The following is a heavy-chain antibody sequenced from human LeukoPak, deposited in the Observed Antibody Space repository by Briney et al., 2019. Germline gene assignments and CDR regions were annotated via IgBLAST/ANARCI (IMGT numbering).Heavy chain of an antibody. D-gene: IGHD3-16*01. CDR2: INPSGGST. J-gene: IGHJ3*02. Sequence: ASVKVSCKTSGYSFTAFYIHWVRQAPGQGLEWMGIINPSGGSTSYAQKFQGRVTMTRDTSTSTVYMELSSLRSEDTAVYYCARDAGWGDDAFDIWGQGTMVTVSS. V-gene: IGHV1-46*01. CDR1: GYSFTAFY. CDR3: ARDAGWGDDAFDI.